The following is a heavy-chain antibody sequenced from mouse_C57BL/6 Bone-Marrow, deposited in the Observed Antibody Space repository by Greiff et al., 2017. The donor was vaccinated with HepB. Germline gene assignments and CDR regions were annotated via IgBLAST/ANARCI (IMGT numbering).Heavy chain of an antibody. D-gene: IGHD2-2*01. CDR2: ISKGGGST. J-gene: IGHJ2*01. CDR3: VRLPYGFYFDY. Sequence: EVKLVESGGGLVQPGGSLKLSCAASGFTFSDYYMYWVRQTPEKRLEWVAYISKGGGSTYYPDTVKGRFTISRGNAKNTLYLQMSRLKSEDTAMYYCVRLPYGFYFDYWGQGTTLTVSS. CDR1: GFTFSDYY. V-gene: IGHV5-12*01.